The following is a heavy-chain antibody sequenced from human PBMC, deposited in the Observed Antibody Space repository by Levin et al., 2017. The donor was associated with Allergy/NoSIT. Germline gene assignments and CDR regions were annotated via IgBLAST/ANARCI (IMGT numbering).Heavy chain of an antibody. D-gene: IGHD3-22*01. CDR3: ARDYGATRITMIVVVMDYYYGMDV. CDR2: ISAYNGNT. Sequence: GASVKVSCKASGYTFTSYGISWVRQAPGQGLEWMGWISAYNGNTNYAQKLQGRVTMTTDTSTSTAYMELRSLRSDDTAVYYCARDYGATRITMIVVVMDYYYGMDVWGQGTTVTVSS. CDR1: GYTFTSYG. V-gene: IGHV1-18*01. J-gene: IGHJ6*02.